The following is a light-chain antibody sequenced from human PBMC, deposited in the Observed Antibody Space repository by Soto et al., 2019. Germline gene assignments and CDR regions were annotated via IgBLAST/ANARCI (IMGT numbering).Light chain of an antibody. CDR1: SGHSSYI. V-gene: IGLV4-60*02. Sequence: VLTQSSSASASLGSSVKLTCTLSSGHSSYIIAWHQQQPGKAPRYLMKLEGSGSDNKGSGVPDRFSGSSSGADRYLTISTLQFEDEADYYCETWDSNTHVFGGGTKLTVL. CDR2: LEGSGSD. J-gene: IGLJ3*02. CDR3: ETWDSNTHV.